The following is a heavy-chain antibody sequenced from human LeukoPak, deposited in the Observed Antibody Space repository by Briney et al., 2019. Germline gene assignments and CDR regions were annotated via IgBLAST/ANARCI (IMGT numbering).Heavy chain of an antibody. Sequence: ASVKVSCTVSGSTLTTISIDWVRQAPGKGLEWMGSLSPRDGETSHAQKFKGRFNMTADTATDIAYMEMSSLESGDTAVYYCATGAMLYDFWGQGTLVTVSS. CDR2: LSPRDGET. CDR1: GSTLTTIS. V-gene: IGHV1-24*01. D-gene: IGHD3-16*01. J-gene: IGHJ4*02. CDR3: ATGAMLYDF.